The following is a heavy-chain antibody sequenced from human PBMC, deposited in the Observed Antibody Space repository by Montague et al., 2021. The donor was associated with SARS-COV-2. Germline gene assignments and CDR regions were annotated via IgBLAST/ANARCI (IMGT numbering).Heavy chain of an antibody. D-gene: IGHD3-10*01. CDR1: GFSLNTRGVI. V-gene: IGHV2-5*02. CDR3: AHFRGDYFDY. J-gene: IGHJ4*02. CDR2: XYWDDDK. Sequence: PALVKPTQTLTLTCTFSGFSLNTRGVIVAWIRQPPGKALEWLALXYWDDDKRYSPSLKSRLTITKDTSKNQVVLTVTNMDPIDTGTYYCAHFRGDYFDYWGQGTLVTVSS.